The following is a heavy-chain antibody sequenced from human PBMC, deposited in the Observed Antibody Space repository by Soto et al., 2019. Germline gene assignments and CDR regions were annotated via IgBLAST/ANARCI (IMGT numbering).Heavy chain of an antibody. CDR3: ARDGGYDLLTGYYQPSWYFDR. CDR1: GGSISSGGYY. Sequence: QVQLQESGPGLVKPSQTLSLTCTVSGGSISSGGYYWSWIRQHPGKGLEWIGYIYYSGSTYYNPSIKSRVTTSVDTSKHQFSRRLSSVTAADTPVYYCARDGGYDLLTGYYQPSWYFDRWGRGTLVTVSS. D-gene: IGHD3-9*01. V-gene: IGHV4-31*03. CDR2: IYYSGST. J-gene: IGHJ2*01.